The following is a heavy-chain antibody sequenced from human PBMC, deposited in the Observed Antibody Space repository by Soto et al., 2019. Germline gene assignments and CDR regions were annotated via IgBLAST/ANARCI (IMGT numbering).Heavy chain of an antibody. CDR3: ARGGYDFSGVNFDEGFDF. Sequence: SETLSLTCSVPGGSLSSHFWAWIRQPPGKGLEWVGYIFYTGITNYNPSLQSRVSISVDTSKERFSLTLNSVTAADTAVYYCARGGYDFSGVNFDEGFDFWGQGIPVTVSS. D-gene: IGHD3-22*01. J-gene: IGHJ3*01. CDR1: GGSLSSHF. V-gene: IGHV4-59*11. CDR2: IFYTGIT.